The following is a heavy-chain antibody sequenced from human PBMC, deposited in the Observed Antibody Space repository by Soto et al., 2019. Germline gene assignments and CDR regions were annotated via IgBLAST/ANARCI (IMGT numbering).Heavy chain of an antibody. J-gene: IGHJ6*03. D-gene: IGHD2-15*01. CDR1: GGSFSGYY. Sequence: SETLSLTCAVYGGSFSGYYWSWIRQPPGKGLEWIGEINHSGSTNYNPSLKSRVTISVDTSKNQFSLKLSSVTAADTAVYYCARGYCSGGSCEITAYYMDVWGKGTTVTVSS. CDR3: ARGYCSGGSCEITAYYMDV. V-gene: IGHV4-34*01. CDR2: INHSGST.